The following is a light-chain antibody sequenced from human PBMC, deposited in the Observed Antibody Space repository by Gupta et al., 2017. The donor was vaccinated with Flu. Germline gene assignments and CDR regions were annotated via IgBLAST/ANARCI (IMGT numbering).Light chain of an antibody. CDR2: WAS. J-gene: IGKJ2*03. CDR3: QQYEDIPRNS. Sequence: DIVMTQSPDSLAVSLGERATINCKSSQSVFYNSNNKNYLAWYQQKPRQPPKLLINWASTRESGVPDRFSGSGSGTDFTLTITSRQAEDVAVYYCQQYEDIPRNSFGQGTKLQIK. V-gene: IGKV4-1*01. CDR1: QSVFYNSNNKNY.